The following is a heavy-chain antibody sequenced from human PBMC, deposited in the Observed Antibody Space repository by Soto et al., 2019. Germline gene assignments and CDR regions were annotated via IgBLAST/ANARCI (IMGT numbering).Heavy chain of an antibody. D-gene: IGHD1-26*01. J-gene: IGHJ4*02. Sequence: QVQLVESGGGVVQPGRSLRLSCAASGFTFNSHGMHWVRQAPGKGLEWVGVISYDGSNKYYADAVKGRFTISRDNFKKTLYLQINSLRTEDTAVYYCAKGVREWELRSLGFWGQGALFTVSS. CDR3: AKGVREWELRSLGF. CDR2: ISYDGSNK. V-gene: IGHV3-30*18. CDR1: GFTFNSHG.